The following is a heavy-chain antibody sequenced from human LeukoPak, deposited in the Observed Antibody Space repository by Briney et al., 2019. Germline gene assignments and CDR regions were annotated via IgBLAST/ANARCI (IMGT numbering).Heavy chain of an antibody. CDR1: EGSISSSSNY. CDR3: ARHLGGNSNDWYFDL. J-gene: IGHJ2*01. V-gene: IGHV4-39*01. Sequence: PSETLSLSRTVSEGSISSSSNYCGCIRQPPGKWLESIVSTFYSGSTYSNPSFKSRVTISVDTFKSQFSLKLSSVTAADTAVYYCARHLGGNSNDWYFDLWGRGTLVTVSS. D-gene: IGHD4-23*01. CDR2: TFYSGST.